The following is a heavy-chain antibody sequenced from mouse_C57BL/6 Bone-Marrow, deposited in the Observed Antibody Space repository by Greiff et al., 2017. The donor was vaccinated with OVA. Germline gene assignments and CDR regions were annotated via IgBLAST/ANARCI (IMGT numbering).Heavy chain of an antibody. CDR3: ARDDGNYDY. V-gene: IGHV3-6*01. CDR1: GYSITSGYY. Sequence: EVKVEESGPGLVKPSQSLSLTCSVTGYSITSGYYWNWIRQFPGNKLEWMGYISYDGSNNYNPSLKNRISITRDTSKNQFFLKLNSVTTEDTATYYCARDDGNYDYWGQGTTLTVSS. CDR2: ISYDGSN. J-gene: IGHJ2*01. D-gene: IGHD2-1*01.